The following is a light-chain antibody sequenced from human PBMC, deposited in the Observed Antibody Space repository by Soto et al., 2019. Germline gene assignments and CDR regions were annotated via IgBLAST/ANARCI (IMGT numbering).Light chain of an antibody. CDR3: AAWDDSLNGVL. CDR2: SNS. J-gene: IGLJ2*01. V-gene: IGLV1-44*01. Sequence: QSVLTQPPSASGTPGQKVFISCSGSSSNIGGTNYAYWYQQLPGAAPKLLISSNSQRPSGVPDRFSGSKSGTSAALAISGLQSEDEGDYYCAAWDDSLNGVLFGGGTKVTVL. CDR1: SSNIGGTNY.